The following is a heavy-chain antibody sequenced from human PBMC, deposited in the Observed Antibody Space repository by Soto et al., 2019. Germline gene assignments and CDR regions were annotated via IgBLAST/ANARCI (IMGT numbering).Heavy chain of an antibody. D-gene: IGHD3-10*01. CDR2: IIPIFGTA. CDR1: GGTFSSYA. CDR3: ARAQFPGEPTYYYYGMDV. Sequence: GASVKVSCKASGGTFSSYAISWVRQAPGQGLEWMGGIIPIFGTANYAQKFQGRVTITADKSTSTAYMELSSLRSEDTAVYYCARAQFPGEPTYYYYGMDVWGQGTTVTVSS. J-gene: IGHJ6*02. V-gene: IGHV1-69*06.